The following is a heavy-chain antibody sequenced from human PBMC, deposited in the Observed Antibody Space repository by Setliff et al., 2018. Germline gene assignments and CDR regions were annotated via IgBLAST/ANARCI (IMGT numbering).Heavy chain of an antibody. Sequence: PSETLSLTCAVSDFSVSSVYYWGLIRQPPGKGLEWIANVYYSGSTYYSPSLKSRVTMSVDTSKNQFSLNLYSVTAADTAVYYCARTSSGRYFDLWGRGTLVTVSS. CDR1: DFSVSSVYY. J-gene: IGHJ2*01. CDR2: VYYSGST. V-gene: IGHV4-38-2*01. CDR3: ARTSSGRYFDL.